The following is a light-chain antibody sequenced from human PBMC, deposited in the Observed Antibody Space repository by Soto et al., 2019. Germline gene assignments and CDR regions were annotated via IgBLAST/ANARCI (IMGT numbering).Light chain of an antibody. Sequence: QSVLTQPASVSGSLGQSITISCTGSNRDIGAYNLVSWYQQYQDTAPKLIIYEVRNRPSGVSYRFTGSRSGNTASLTISALQADDESTFYCSSYTTTSTLLFGGGTKLTVL. CDR1: NRDIGAYNL. CDR3: SSYTTTSTLL. V-gene: IGLV2-14*01. J-gene: IGLJ3*02. CDR2: EVR.